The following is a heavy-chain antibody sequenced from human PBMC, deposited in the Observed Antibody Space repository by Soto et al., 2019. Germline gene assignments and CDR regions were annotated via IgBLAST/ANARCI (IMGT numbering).Heavy chain of an antibody. Sequence: EVQLLESGGGLVQPGGSLRISCAASGFAFRSYGINWVRQAPGKGLEWVSGISAGDTTYYAESVKGRVTISRNNSKNTVHLQMNSLRTEDTAVYYCAKDWVAGEYYFDTWGQGTLVTVSS. CDR3: AKDWVAGEYYFDT. CDR1: GFAFRSYG. D-gene: IGHD6-19*01. J-gene: IGHJ4*02. CDR2: ISAGDTT. V-gene: IGHV3-23*01.